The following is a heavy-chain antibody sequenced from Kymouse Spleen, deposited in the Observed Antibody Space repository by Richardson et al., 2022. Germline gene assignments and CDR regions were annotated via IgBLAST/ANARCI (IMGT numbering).Heavy chain of an antibody. J-gene: IGHJ4*02. Sequence: QVQLVESGGGLVKPGGSLRLSCAASGFTFSDYYMSWIRQAPGKGLEWVSYISSSGSTIYYADSVKGRFTISRDNAKNSLYLQMNSLRAEDTAVYYCARSPFCYDILTGYYQYYFDYWGQGTLVTVSS. CDR3: ARSPFCYDILTGYYQYYFDY. D-gene: IGHD3-9*01. V-gene: IGHV3-11*01. CDR2: ISSSGSTI. CDR1: GFTFSDYY.